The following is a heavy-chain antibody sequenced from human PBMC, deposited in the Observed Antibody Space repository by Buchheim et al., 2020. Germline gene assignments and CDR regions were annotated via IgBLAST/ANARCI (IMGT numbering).Heavy chain of an antibody. V-gene: IGHV1-3*05. J-gene: IGHJ6*02. CDR1: GYTSTDYA. Sequence: QVQLVQSGTEEKRPGASVKVSCKASGYTSTDYAMHWVRQAPGQSLEWMGWINAGNGNTKYSQRFQDRVSITWDTSARTAYMELSSLRSEDTAVYYCARWAFSRNSHDYGMDVWGQGTT. D-gene: IGHD3-16*01. CDR2: INAGNGNT. CDR3: ARWAFSRNSHDYGMDV.